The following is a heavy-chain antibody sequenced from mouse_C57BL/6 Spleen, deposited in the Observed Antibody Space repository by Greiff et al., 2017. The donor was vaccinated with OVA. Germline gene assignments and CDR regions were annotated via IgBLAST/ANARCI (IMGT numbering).Heavy chain of an antibody. CDR3: ARGLLWFDY. CDR2: IDPSDSYT. J-gene: IGHJ2*01. Sequence: QVHVKQPGAELVKPGASVKLSCKASGYTFTSYWMQWVKQRPGQGLEWIGEIDPSDSYTNYNQKFKGKATLTVDTSSSTAYMQLSSLTSEDSAVYYCARGLLWFDYWGQGTTLTVSS. D-gene: IGHD2-1*01. CDR1: GYTFTSYW. V-gene: IGHV1-50*01.